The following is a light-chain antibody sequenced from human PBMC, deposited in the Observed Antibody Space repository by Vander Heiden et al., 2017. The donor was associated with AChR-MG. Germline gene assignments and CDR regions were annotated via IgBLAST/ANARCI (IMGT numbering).Light chain of an antibody. V-gene: IGKV1-39*01. J-gene: IGKJ2*01. CDR3: QQSYSTLYT. CDR2: AAS. CDR1: QSISSY. Sequence: DIQITQSPSSLSASVGDSVTITCRASQSISSYLNWYQQKPGKAPKLLIYAASSLKSGVPSRFSGSGSGTDFTLTISSLQPEDFATYYCQQSYSTLYTFGQGTKLKIK.